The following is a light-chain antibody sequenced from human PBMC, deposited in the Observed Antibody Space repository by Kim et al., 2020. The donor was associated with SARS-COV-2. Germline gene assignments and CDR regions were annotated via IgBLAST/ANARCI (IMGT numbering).Light chain of an antibody. J-gene: IGLJ3*02. CDR2: GKN. V-gene: IGLV3-19*01. Sequence: ARGQTVRITCQGASLRSDYASWYQQKPGQAPVLVIYGKNNRPSGIPDRFSGSSSGNTASLTITGAQAEDEADYYCNSRDSSGNHWVFGGGTQLTVL. CDR1: SLRSDY. CDR3: NSRDSSGNHWV.